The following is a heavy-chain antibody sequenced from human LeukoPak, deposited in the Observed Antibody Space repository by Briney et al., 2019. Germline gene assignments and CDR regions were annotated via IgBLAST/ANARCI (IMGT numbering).Heavy chain of an antibody. D-gene: IGHD5-24*01. V-gene: IGHV1-69*04. Sequence: GSSVKVSCKASGGTFSSYAISWVRQAPGQGLEWMGRIIPILGIANYAQKFQGRVTITADKSTSTAYMELSSLRSEDTAVYYCARDLPCRDGYNCPSNYWGQGTLVTVSS. CDR1: GGTFSSYA. J-gene: IGHJ4*02. CDR3: ARDLPCRDGYNCPSNY. CDR2: IIPILGIA.